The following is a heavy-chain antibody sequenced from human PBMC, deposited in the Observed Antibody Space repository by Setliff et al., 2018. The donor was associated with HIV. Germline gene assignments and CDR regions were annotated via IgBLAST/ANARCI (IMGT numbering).Heavy chain of an antibody. CDR2: ISSSSSYI. Sequence: GGPLRLSCAASGFTFSSYSMNWVRQAPGKGLEWVSSISSSSSYIYYADSVKGRFTLSRDNSKNTVYLQVGSLRPDDTAMYYCARSRPYNSALDYWGQGTLVTVSS. V-gene: IGHV3-21*01. CDR3: ARSRPYNSALDY. CDR1: GFTFSSYS. J-gene: IGHJ4*02. D-gene: IGHD6-25*01.